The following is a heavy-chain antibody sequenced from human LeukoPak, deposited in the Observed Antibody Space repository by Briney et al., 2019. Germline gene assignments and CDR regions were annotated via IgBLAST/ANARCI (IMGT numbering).Heavy chain of an antibody. CDR1: GFTFSSYA. Sequence: GGSLRLSCAASGFTFSSYAMTWVRQAPGKGLGWVSGISGSGATTYHADSVKGRFTISRDNSNNTLYLQMNSLRAEDTAVYYCVKRNYDYVWGSYLHFDYWGQGTLVAVSS. D-gene: IGHD3-16*02. J-gene: IGHJ4*02. CDR3: VKRNYDYVWGSYLHFDY. CDR2: ISGSGATT. V-gene: IGHV3-23*01.